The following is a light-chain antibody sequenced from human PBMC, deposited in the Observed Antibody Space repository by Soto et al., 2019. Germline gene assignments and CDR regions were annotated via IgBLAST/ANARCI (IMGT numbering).Light chain of an antibody. CDR3: QQYGSSPLT. J-gene: IGKJ4*01. V-gene: IGKV3-20*01. CDR2: GAS. Sequence: GTLSLSPGERATLSCRASQSVSSSYLAWYQQKPGQAPRLLIYGASSRATGIPDRFSGSGSGTDFTLTISRLEPEDFAVYYCQQYGSSPLTFGGGTKVEIK. CDR1: QSVSSSY.